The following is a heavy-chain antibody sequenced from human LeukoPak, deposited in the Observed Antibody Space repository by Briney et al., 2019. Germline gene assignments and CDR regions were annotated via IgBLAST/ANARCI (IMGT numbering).Heavy chain of an antibody. D-gene: IGHD5-12*01. CDR3: ARDMGYSGNYLDY. Sequence: GGSLRLSCAASGFTFSSYAMHWVRQAPGKGLEWVAVISYGGSNKYYADSVKGRFTISRDNSKNTLYLQMNSLRTEDTAIYYCARDMGYSGNYLDYWGQGTLVTVSS. J-gene: IGHJ4*02. V-gene: IGHV3-30-3*01. CDR2: ISYGGSNK. CDR1: GFTFSSYA.